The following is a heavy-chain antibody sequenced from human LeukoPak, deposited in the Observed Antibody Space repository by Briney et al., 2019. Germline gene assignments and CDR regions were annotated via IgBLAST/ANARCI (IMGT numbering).Heavy chain of an antibody. CDR3: ARDHSITNFDY. CDR1: GFTFSSYS. D-gene: IGHD1-20*01. V-gene: IGHV3-21*01. CDR2: ISSSSSYI. Sequence: GRSLRLSCAASGFTFSSYSMNWVRQAPGKGLEWVSSISSSSSYIYYADSVKGRFTISRDNAKNSLYLQMNSLRAEDTAVYYCARDHSITNFDYWGQGTLVTVSS. J-gene: IGHJ4*02.